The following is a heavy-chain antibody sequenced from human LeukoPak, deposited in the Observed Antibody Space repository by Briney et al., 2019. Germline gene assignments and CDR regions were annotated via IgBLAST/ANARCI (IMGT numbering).Heavy chain of an antibody. V-gene: IGHV1-2*02. CDR3: AREEGIAAAGPDY. CDR1: GYTFTGYY. D-gene: IGHD6-13*01. Sequence: ASVKVSCKASGYTFTGYYMHWVRQAPGQGLEWMGWINPNSGGTNYAQKFQGRVTMTRDTSISTAYMELSRLGSDDTAVYYCAREEGIAAAGPDYWGQGTLVTVSS. J-gene: IGHJ4*02. CDR2: INPNSGGT.